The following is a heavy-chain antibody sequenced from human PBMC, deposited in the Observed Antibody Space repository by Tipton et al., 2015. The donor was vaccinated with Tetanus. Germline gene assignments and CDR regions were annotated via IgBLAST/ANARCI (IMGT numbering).Heavy chain of an antibody. CDR2: VSGNGGST. CDR1: GFTFGSYP. CDR3: SKAKTWINLWFGDS. J-gene: IGHJ4*02. Sequence: SLRLSCAASGFTFGSYPMAWVRQAPGEGLEWISGVSGNGGSTYYVDSVRGRFTVSRDNSENILYLQMSSLRVEDTAIYYCSKAKTWINLWFGDSWGPGTRVTVSS. V-gene: IGHV3-23*01. D-gene: IGHD3-10*01.